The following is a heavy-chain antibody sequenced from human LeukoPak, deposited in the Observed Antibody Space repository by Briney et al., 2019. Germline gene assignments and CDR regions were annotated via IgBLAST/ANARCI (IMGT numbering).Heavy chain of an antibody. V-gene: IGHV4-59*01. Sequence: SETLSLTCTVSGGSISSYYWSWIRQPPGKGLEWIEYIYYSGSTNYNPSLKSRVTISVDTSKNQSSLKLSSVTAADTAVYYCARDFGGVAGDPYYFDYWGQGTLVTVSS. J-gene: IGHJ4*02. CDR3: ARDFGGVAGDPYYFDY. D-gene: IGHD3-3*01. CDR1: GGSISSYY. CDR2: IYYSGST.